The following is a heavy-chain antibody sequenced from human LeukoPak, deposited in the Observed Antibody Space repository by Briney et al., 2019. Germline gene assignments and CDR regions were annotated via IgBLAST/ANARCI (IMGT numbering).Heavy chain of an antibody. CDR1: GFTFSSYF. CDR3: AKESPKTDYYDSSGYYYVLPPMSRDYMDV. V-gene: IGHV3-33*06. CDR2: IWYDGSNK. D-gene: IGHD3-22*01. J-gene: IGHJ6*03. Sequence: GGSLRLSCAASGFTFSSYFMNWVRQAPGKGLEWVAVIWYDGSNKYYADSVKGRFTISRDNSKNTLYLQMNSLRAEDTAVYYCAKESPKTDYYDSSGYYYVLPPMSRDYMDVWGKGTTVTVSS.